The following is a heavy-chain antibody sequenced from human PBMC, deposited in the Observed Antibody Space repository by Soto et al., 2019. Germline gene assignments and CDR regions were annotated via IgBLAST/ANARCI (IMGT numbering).Heavy chain of an antibody. CDR2: IYFTGNT. Sequence: TLSLTCSASGGSITSSSHFWGWVRQPPGKGLEWIGTIYFTGNTYYTPSLKSRLAMSIDTSKNEFSLRLNSVTAADTAVYYCAGQTFTIAAASYGRSNWFDPWGPGTLVTVSS. CDR3: AGQTFTIAAASYGRSNWFDP. J-gene: IGHJ5*02. V-gene: IGHV4-39*01. D-gene: IGHD6-25*01. CDR1: GGSITSSSHF.